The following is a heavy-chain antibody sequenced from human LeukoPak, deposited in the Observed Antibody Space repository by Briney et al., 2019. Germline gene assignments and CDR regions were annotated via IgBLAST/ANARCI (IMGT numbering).Heavy chain of an antibody. Sequence: ASVKVSCKASGYTFTSYGISWVRQAPGQGLEWMGWISAYNGNTNYAQKLQGRVTMTTDTSTSTAYMELRSLRSDDTAVYYCARGCDCSSTSCYDQTYYYYMDVWAKGPRSPSP. CDR3: ARGCDCSSTSCYDQTYYYYMDV. CDR1: GYTFTSYG. CDR2: ISAYNGNT. D-gene: IGHD2-2*01. V-gene: IGHV1-18*01. J-gene: IGHJ6*03.